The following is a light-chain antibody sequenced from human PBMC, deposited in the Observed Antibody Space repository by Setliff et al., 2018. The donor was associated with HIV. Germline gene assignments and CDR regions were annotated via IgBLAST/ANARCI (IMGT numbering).Light chain of an antibody. CDR2: DND. J-gene: IGLJ2*01. V-gene: IGLV1-51*01. CDR1: SSNIAKNY. Sequence: QSVLTQPPSMSAAPRQNVTISCSGSSSNIAKNYVSWYQQVPGTAPQLLIYDNDKRPSGIPDRFSGSKSGTSATLDITGLQTGDEADYYCQSYDSSLSGHVVFGGGTQLTVL. CDR3: QSYDSSLSGHVV.